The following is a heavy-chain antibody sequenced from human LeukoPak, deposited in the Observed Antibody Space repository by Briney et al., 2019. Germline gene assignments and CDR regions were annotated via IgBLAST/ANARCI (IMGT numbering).Heavy chain of an antibody. V-gene: IGHV3-48*03. CDR3: ARGLSGWYLYYFDY. D-gene: IGHD6-19*01. CDR2: ISTSHSTI. J-gene: IGHJ4*02. CDR1: GFTVSSYE. Sequence: GGSLRLSCAASGFTVSSYEMNWVRQAPGKGLEWVSYISTSHSTIYYADSVKGRFTISRDNAKDSLYLQMNSLRAEHTAVYYCARGLSGWYLYYFDYWGQGTLVTVSS.